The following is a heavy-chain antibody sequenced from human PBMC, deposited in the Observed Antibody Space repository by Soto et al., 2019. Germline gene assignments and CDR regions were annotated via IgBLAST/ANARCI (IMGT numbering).Heavy chain of an antibody. Sequence: GGSLRLSCAASGFTFSTRGMHWVRQAPGKGLEWVAVISNDENKKYFGDSVKGRFTISRDNSKNTLYLQMNSLREEDTALYYCANSFRSSGYYYLEDWGQGTLVTVSS. J-gene: IGHJ4*02. V-gene: IGHV3-30*18. CDR3: ANSFRSSGYYYLED. CDR1: GFTFSTRG. CDR2: ISNDENKK. D-gene: IGHD3-22*01.